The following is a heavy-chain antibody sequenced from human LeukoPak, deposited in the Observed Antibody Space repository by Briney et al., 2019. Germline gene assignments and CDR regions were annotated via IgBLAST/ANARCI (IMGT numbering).Heavy chain of an antibody. Sequence: GSLRLSCAASAFTFSTYWMSWIRQPPGKGLEWIGELNHSGSTNYNPSLKSRVTISVDTSKNQFSLKLSSVTAADTAVYYCAREANIASAIVWFDPWGQGTLVTVSS. CDR3: AREANIASAIVWFDP. V-gene: IGHV4-34*01. CDR2: LNHSGST. J-gene: IGHJ5*02. CDR1: AFTFSTYW. D-gene: IGHD6-13*01.